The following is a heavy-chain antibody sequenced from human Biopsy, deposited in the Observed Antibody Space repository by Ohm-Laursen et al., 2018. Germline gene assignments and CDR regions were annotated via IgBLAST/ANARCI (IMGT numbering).Heavy chain of an antibody. CDR1: GDSVTKYY. Sequence: TLSLTCTVSGDSVTKYYWSWIRQPPGKGLEWIGHIYYSVMTTYNPSLQSRVSISVDTSRNQVSLNLRSVTAADTAVYSCARLGNFWNAEDGLDLWGLGTMVTVSS. V-gene: IGHV4-59*08. J-gene: IGHJ3*01. D-gene: IGHD3-3*01. CDR2: IYYSVMT. CDR3: ARLGNFWNAEDGLDL.